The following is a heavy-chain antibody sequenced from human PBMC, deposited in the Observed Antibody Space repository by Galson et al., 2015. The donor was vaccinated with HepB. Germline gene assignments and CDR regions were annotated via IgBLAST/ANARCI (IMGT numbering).Heavy chain of an antibody. CDR1: GFTFDDYA. CDR3: AGGTTVTTILGSVHNWFDP. Sequence: SLRLSCAASGFTFDDYAMHWVRQAPGKGLEWVSGISWNSGSIGYADSVKGRFTISRDNAKNSLYLQMNSLRAEDTALYYCAGGTTVTTILGSVHNWFDPWGQGTLVTVSS. J-gene: IGHJ5*02. V-gene: IGHV3-9*01. D-gene: IGHD4-11*01. CDR2: ISWNSGSI.